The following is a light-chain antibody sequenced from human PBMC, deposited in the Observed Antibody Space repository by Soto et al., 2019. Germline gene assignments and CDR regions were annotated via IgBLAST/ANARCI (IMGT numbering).Light chain of an antibody. CDR1: SSNIESNY. J-gene: IGLJ2*01. CDR2: DNN. Sequence: QSALTQPPSVSAAPGEKVTISCSGNSSNIESNYVSWYQQLPGTAPKFLIYDNNKRPSGIPDRFSGSKSGTSATLGITGLQTGDEADYYCVTWDSSLIAVVFGGGTKLTVL. CDR3: VTWDSSLIAVV. V-gene: IGLV1-51*01.